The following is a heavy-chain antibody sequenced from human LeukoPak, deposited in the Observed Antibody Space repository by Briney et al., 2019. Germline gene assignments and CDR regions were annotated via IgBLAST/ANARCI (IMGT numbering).Heavy chain of an antibody. Sequence: GGSLRLSCAASGFTFSTYVRTWVRQAPGKGLEWVSSIGGSGGSPYHGNSVKGRFSISRDNSKNTLYLQMNSLRDEDTAVYYCAKGGIGSSSGLDYWGQGTLVTVSS. CDR1: GFTFSTYV. J-gene: IGHJ4*02. CDR2: IGGSGGSP. CDR3: AKGGIGSSSGLDY. D-gene: IGHD5-18*01. V-gene: IGHV3-23*01.